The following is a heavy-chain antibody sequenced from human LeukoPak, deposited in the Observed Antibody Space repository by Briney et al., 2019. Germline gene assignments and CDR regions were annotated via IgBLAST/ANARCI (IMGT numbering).Heavy chain of an antibody. CDR3: AGGIAVAGFDY. V-gene: IGHV3-30-3*01. Sequence: GGSLRLSCAASGFTFSSYVIHWVRQAPGKGLEWAAVISYDGSNKYYADSVKGRFTISRDNSKNTLYLQMNSLRVEDTAVYSCAGGIAVAGFDYRGQGTLVTVSS. CDR1: GFTFSSYV. CDR2: ISYDGSNK. D-gene: IGHD6-19*01. J-gene: IGHJ4*02.